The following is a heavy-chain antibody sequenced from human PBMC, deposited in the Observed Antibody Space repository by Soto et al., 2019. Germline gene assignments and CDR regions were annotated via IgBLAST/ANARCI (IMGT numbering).Heavy chain of an antibody. V-gene: IGHV2-5*01. Sequence: QITLKESRPPLVKPTQTLTLTCTFSGFSLSTSGVGVGWIRQPPGKALEWLALIYWNDDKRYSPSLKSRLTITKDTSKNQVVLTMTNMDPVDTATYYCAHRFGGVIVIGWFDPWGQGTLVTVSS. CDR1: GFSLSTSGVG. D-gene: IGHD3-16*02. J-gene: IGHJ5*02. CDR3: AHRFGGVIVIGWFDP. CDR2: IYWNDDK.